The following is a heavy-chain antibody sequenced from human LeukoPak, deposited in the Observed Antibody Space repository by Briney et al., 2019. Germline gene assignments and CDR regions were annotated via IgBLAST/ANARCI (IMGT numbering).Heavy chain of an antibody. CDR1: GFTFSSYA. CDR3: ARWVGATIPHDAFDI. J-gene: IGHJ3*02. Sequence: PGGSLRLSCAASGFTFSSYAMHWVRQAPGKGLEWVAVISHDGSNKYYADSVKGRFTISRDNSKNTLYLQMNSLRAEDTAVYYCARWVGATIPHDAFDIWGQGTMVTVSS. CDR2: ISHDGSNK. D-gene: IGHD1-26*01. V-gene: IGHV3-30*04.